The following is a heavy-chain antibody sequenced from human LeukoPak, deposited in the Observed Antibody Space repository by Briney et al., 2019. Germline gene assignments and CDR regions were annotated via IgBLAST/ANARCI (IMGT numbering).Heavy chain of an antibody. J-gene: IGHJ4*02. V-gene: IGHV3-30*04. CDR1: GFTFSSYA. D-gene: IGHD3/OR15-3a*01. CDR3: ASAFWTSRMIDS. Sequence: GGSLRLSCAASGFTFSSYAMHWVRQAPGKGLEWMALISYDGSNRYYGDSKRGRFTISRDNSKNTLYLQMNSLRVEDTAVYYCASAFWTSRMIDSWGQGTLVTVSS. CDR2: ISYDGSNR.